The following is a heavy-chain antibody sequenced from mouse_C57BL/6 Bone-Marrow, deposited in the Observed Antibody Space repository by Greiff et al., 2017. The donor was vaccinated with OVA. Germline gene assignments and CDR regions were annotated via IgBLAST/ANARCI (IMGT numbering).Heavy chain of an antibody. J-gene: IGHJ3*01. D-gene: IGHD3-3*01. CDR1: GFNIKNTY. Sequence: EVQLVESVAELVRPGASVKLSCTASGFNIKNTYMHWVKQRPEQGLEWIGRIDPANGNTKYAPKFQGKATITADTSSNTAYLQLSSLTSEDTAIYYCARERAGTSSWFAYWGQGTLVTVSA. V-gene: IGHV14-3*01. CDR3: ARERAGTSSWFAY. CDR2: IDPANGNT.